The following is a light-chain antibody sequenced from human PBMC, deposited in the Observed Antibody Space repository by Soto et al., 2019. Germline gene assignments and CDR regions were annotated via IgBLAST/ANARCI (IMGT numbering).Light chain of an antibody. CDR1: QSVKTN. CDR2: GAS. J-gene: IGKJ1*01. V-gene: IGKV3-15*01. CDR3: QQYTHWPRT. Sequence: EIMMTQSPATLSVSPGGRATLSCRASQSVKTNLAWYQQRPGQAPRLLIHGASTRATGIPARFSGSGSGTEFTLIISRLQSEDFAVYYCQQYTHWPRTFGQGTKVEIK.